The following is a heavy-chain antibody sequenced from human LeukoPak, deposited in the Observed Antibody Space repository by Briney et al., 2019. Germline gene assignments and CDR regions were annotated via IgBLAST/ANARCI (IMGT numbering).Heavy chain of an antibody. CDR3: ARLHGGKGQYYFDF. CDR1: GGSISSYY. J-gene: IGHJ4*02. CDR2: IYTSGST. V-gene: IGHV4-4*07. Sequence: SETLSLACTVSGGSISSYYWSWIRQPAGKGLEWIGRIYTSGSTNYNPSLKSRVTMSVDTSKNQFSLKLSSVTAADTAVYYCARLHGGKGQYYFDFWGQGTLVTVSS. D-gene: IGHD4-23*01.